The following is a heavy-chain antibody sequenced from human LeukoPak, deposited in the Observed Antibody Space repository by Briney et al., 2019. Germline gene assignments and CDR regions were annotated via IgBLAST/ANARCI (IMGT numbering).Heavy chain of an antibody. CDR3: AREEQWLVRDYGMDA. J-gene: IGHJ6*02. D-gene: IGHD6-19*01. Sequence: ASVKVSCKASGYTFTGYYMHWVRQAPGQGLAWMGWINPNSGGTNYAQKFQGRVTMSRDTSISTAYMELSRLRSDDTAVYYCAREEQWLVRDYGMDAWGQGTTVTVSS. V-gene: IGHV1-2*02. CDR2: INPNSGGT. CDR1: GYTFTGYY.